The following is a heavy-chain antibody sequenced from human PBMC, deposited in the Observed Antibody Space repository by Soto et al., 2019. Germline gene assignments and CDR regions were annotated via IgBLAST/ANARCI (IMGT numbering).Heavy chain of an antibody. CDR3: AKAPGRRSGSFVY. V-gene: IGHV3-9*01. CDR1: GFTFDYYA. J-gene: IGHJ4*02. D-gene: IGHD3-22*01. CDR2: ISWNSGSI. Sequence: GGSLRLSCAASGFTFDYYAMHWVRQAAGKGLEGFSGISWNSGSIGYADSVKGRFTISRDNARNYLYLQMNSLRAEDTALYYCAKAPGRRSGSFVYWGQETLDTVFS.